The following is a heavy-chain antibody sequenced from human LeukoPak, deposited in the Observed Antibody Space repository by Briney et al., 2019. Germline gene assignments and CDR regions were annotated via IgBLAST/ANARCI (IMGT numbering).Heavy chain of an antibody. CDR1: GYTFTSYY. J-gene: IGHJ4*02. V-gene: IGHV1-46*01. D-gene: IGHD3-3*01. CDR2: INPSGGST. Sequence: ASVKVSCKASGYTFTSYYMHWVRQAPGQGLEWMGIINPSGGSTSYAQKFQGRVTMTRDTSTSTVYMELSSLRSEDTAVYYCARVGRPSYDFWSGSEYYFDYWGQGTLVTVSS. CDR3: ARVGRPSYDFWSGSEYYFDY.